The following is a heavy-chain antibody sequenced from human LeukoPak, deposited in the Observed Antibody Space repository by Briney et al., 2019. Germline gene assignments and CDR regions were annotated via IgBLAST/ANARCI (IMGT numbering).Heavy chain of an antibody. D-gene: IGHD6-13*01. CDR1: GFTFSSYW. CDR2: IKQDGSEK. Sequence: GGSLRLSCAASGFTFSSYWMSWVRQAPGKGLEWVANIKQDGSEKYYVDSVKGRFTISRDNAKNSLYLQMNSLRAEDTAVYYCAKKSRYYYYYMDVGGKGTTVTVSS. J-gene: IGHJ6*03. CDR3: AKKSRYYYYYMDV. V-gene: IGHV3-7*01.